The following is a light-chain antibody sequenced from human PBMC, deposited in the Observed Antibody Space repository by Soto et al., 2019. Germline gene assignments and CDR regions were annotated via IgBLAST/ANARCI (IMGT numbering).Light chain of an antibody. V-gene: IGLV1-36*01. J-gene: IGLJ3*02. CDR2: YDD. CDR1: NVGNKP. CDR3: AIWDDSVDGWV. Sequence: QSVLTQPPSVSEAPGPRVAISCSGSNVGNKPVNWYQHLPGQAPKLLLYYDDMLSSGVSDRFSGSKSGTSASLAISGLQYDDEGDYYCAIWDDSVDGWVCGGGTKLTVL.